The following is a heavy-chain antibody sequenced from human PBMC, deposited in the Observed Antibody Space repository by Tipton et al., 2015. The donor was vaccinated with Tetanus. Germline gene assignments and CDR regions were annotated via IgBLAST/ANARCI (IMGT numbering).Heavy chain of an antibody. CDR1: GASIGSISYY. Sequence: GLVKPSETLSLTCTVSGASIGSISYYWSWIRQPPGKGLEWIGYTYYSGSTGYNPSLKSRVTISIDSSKNQVSLKLTSVTAADTAVYYCARDERYGDYAYWGQGALVTVFS. CDR2: TYYSGST. CDR3: ARDERYGDYAY. D-gene: IGHD4-17*01. V-gene: IGHV4-61*01. J-gene: IGHJ4*02.